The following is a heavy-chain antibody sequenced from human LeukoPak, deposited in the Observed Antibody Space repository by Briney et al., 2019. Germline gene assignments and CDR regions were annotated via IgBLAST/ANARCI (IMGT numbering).Heavy chain of an antibody. CDR3: AREVGTPQAFDI. CDR1: GFTFSSYS. V-gene: IGHV3-21*01. D-gene: IGHD1-26*01. Sequence: GGSLRLSCAASGFTFSSYSMNWVRQAPGKGLEWVSSISSSSSYIYYADSVKGRFTISRDNAKNSLYLQMNSLKAEDTAIYYCAREVGTPQAFDIWGQGTMVTVSS. CDR2: ISSSSSYI. J-gene: IGHJ3*02.